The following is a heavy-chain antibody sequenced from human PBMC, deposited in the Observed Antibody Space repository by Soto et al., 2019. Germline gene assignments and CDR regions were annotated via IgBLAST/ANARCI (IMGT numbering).Heavy chain of an antibody. CDR3: AREEFEDGRGHFDY. CDR2: ISYGGVNK. V-gene: IGHV3-30-3*01. D-gene: IGHD3-22*01. Sequence: QVQLVESGGGVVQPGGSLRLSCAASGFTFSTSVMHWVRQAPGKGLEWMAIISYGGVNKYYADSVKGRFTISGDISESTLYLQMNSLRTEDTAVYYCAREEFEDGRGHFDYWGQGTVVSVSS. CDR1: GFTFSTSV. J-gene: IGHJ4*02.